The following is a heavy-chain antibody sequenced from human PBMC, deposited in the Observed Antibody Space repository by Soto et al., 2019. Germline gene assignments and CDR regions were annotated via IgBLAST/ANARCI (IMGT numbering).Heavy chain of an antibody. V-gene: IGHV4-4*02. D-gene: IGHD2-21*02. Sequence: QVQLQESGPGLVKPSGTLSLTCAVSGGSISSSNWRSCVRQPPGKGLEWIGEIYDNGSTNYNPSLKSRVTISVDKSKNQFSLKLSSVTAADTAVYYCARMCGGDCYNYFDYWGQGTLVTVSS. CDR1: GGSISSSNW. CDR2: IYDNGST. J-gene: IGHJ4*02. CDR3: ARMCGGDCYNYFDY.